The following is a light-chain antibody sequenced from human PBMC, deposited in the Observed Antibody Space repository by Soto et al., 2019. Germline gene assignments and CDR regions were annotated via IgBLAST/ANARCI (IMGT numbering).Light chain of an antibody. CDR2: DND. J-gene: IGLJ3*02. CDR1: RSNIGNNA. CDR3: ETWDSSLGAGV. V-gene: IGLV1-51*01. Sequence: QSVLTQPPSVSAAPGQKVTVSCSGSRSNIGNNAVAWYQHLPGTAPKLLIYDNDKRPSGISDRFSASKSGTSATLAITGLQTGDEADYYCETWDSSLGAGVFGGGTKLTVL.